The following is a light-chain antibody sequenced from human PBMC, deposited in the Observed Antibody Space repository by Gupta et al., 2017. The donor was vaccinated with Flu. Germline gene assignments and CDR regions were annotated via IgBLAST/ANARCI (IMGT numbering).Light chain of an antibody. CDR3: GTWDTSLSAGV. CDR2: DNY. J-gene: IGLJ3*02. CDR1: RSNIGNNY. V-gene: IGLV1-51*01. Sequence: TQPPSVSAAPGQTFTIPCSGRRSNIGNNYVSWYQQLPGTAPKLLIYDNYNRPSGIPDRFSGSKSGTSATLSITGLQTGDEADYYCGTWDTSLSAGVFGGGTKLTVL.